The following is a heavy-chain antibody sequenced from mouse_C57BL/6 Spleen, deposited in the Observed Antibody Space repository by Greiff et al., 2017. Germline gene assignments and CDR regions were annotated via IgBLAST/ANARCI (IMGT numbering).Heavy chain of an antibody. J-gene: IGHJ4*01. D-gene: IGHD2-3*01. CDR2: IDPSDSYT. CDR1: GYTFTSYW. V-gene: IGHV1-69*01. CDR3: ARDGYY. Sequence: VQLQQPGAELVMPGASVKLSCKASGYTFTSYWMHWVKQRPGQGLEWIGEIDPSDSYTNYNQKFKGKATLTVDTSSSTAYMQLSSLTSEDSAVYYCARDGYYWGQGTSVTVSS.